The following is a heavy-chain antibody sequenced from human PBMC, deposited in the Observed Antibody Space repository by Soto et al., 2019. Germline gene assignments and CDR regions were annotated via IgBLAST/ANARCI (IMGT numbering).Heavy chain of an antibody. V-gene: IGHV1-69*12. CDR2: IIPIFGTA. Sequence: QVQLVQSGAEVKKPGSSVKVSCKASGGTFSSYAISWVRQAPGQGLEWMGGIIPIFGTANYAQKFQGRVTITADESTSXAHRELSSLRSEDTAVYYCARDGIAARREGDYFDYWGQGTLVTVSS. CDR3: ARDGIAARREGDYFDY. CDR1: GGTFSSYA. J-gene: IGHJ4*02. D-gene: IGHD6-6*01.